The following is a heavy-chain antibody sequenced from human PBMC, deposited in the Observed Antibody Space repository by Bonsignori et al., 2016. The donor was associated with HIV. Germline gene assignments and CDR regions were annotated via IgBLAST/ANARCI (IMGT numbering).Heavy chain of an antibody. CDR3: ARGGAYYDFWSSSYSLDQ. D-gene: IGHD3-3*01. CDR2: IVPLVGSA. J-gene: IGHJ4*02. V-gene: IGHV1-69*01. Sequence: WVRQAPGQGLEWMGGIVPLVGSAKYEPKFQGRVTITANGSTSTAYMELSSLTSEDTAVYYCARGGAYYDFWSSSYSLDQWGQGSLVTVSS.